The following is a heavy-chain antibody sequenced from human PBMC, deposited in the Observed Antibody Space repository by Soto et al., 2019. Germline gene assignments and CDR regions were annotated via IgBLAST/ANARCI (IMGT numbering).Heavy chain of an antibody. CDR2: IWYDGSNK. J-gene: IGHJ6*02. CDR1: GFTFSSYG. CDR3: ARYSSSSYYGMDV. V-gene: IGHV3-33*01. Sequence: GSLRLSCAASGFTFSSYGMHWVRQAPGKGLEWVAVIWYDGSNKYYADSVKGRFTISRDNSKNTLYLQMNSLRAEDTAVYYCARYSSSSYYGMDVWGQGTTVTVSS. D-gene: IGHD6-6*01.